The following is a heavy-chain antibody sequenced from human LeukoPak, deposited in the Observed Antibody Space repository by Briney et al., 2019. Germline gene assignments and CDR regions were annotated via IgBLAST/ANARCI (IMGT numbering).Heavy chain of an antibody. CDR3: ARDTPRDGYIDY. CDR2: FYNSGST. D-gene: IGHD5-24*01. V-gene: IGHV4-39*07. J-gene: IGHJ4*02. CDR1: GGSISSGTYY. Sequence: PSETLSLTCTVSGGSISSGTYYWGWIRQPPGEGLEWIGSFYNSGSTYYNPSLKSRVIISVDTSKNQFSLKLSSVTAADTAVYYCARDTPRDGYIDYWGQGTLVTVSS.